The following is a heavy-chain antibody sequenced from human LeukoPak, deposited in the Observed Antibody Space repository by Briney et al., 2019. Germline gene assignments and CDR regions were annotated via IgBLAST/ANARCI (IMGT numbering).Heavy chain of an antibody. V-gene: IGHV1-46*01. D-gene: IGHD6-19*01. CDR3: ARDKLQWHSPVDN. J-gene: IGHJ4*02. CDR1: GYTFTSYG. Sequence: GASVKVSCKASGYTFTSYGISWVRQAPGQGLEWMGIINPDGGSTSYAQKFQGRVTMTRDMSTSTVYMELSSLRSEDTAVYYCARDKLQWHSPVDNWGQGTLVTVSS. CDR2: INPDGGST.